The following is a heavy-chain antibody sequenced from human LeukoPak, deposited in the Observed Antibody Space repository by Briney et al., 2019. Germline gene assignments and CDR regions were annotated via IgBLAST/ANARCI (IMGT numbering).Heavy chain of an antibody. CDR1: GYTFTNYA. J-gene: IGHJ4*02. D-gene: IGHD4-17*01. CDR3: AKDLTVTTPLDY. CDR2: INPNSGGT. Sequence: ASVKVSCKTSGYTFTNYAISWVRQAPGQGLEWMGWINPNSGGTNYAQEFQGRVTMTRDTSISTAYMDLSRLRSDDTAVYYCAKDLTVTTPLDYWGQGTLVTVSS. V-gene: IGHV1-2*02.